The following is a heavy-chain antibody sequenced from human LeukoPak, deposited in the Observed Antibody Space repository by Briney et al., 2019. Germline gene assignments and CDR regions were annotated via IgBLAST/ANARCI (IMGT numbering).Heavy chain of an antibody. D-gene: IGHD3-16*01. Sequence: ASVKVSCKASGYTFTSYGISWVRQAPGQGLEWMGGIIPIFGTANYAQKFQGRVTITTDESTSTAYMELSSLRSEDTAVYYCARVGFYGYFDYWGQGTLVTVSS. V-gene: IGHV1-69*05. CDR1: GYTFTSYG. CDR3: ARVGFYGYFDY. CDR2: IIPIFGTA. J-gene: IGHJ4*02.